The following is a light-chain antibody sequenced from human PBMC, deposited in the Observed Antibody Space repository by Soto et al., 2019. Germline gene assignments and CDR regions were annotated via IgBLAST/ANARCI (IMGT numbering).Light chain of an antibody. CDR3: QQLYTLPFT. CDR1: HDISTF. CDR2: EAS. V-gene: IGKV1-9*01. J-gene: IGKJ5*01. Sequence: DIQLTQSPSLLSASIGDRGTITCRASHDISTFLAWYQQKPGKAPKLLIYEASTLQSGVPSRFSGSGSGTEFTLTISGLLPEDFAAYHCQQLYTLPFTFGQGTRL.